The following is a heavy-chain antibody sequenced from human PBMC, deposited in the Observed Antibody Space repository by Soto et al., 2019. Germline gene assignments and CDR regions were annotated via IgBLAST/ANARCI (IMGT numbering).Heavy chain of an antibody. V-gene: IGHV1-18*01. J-gene: IGHJ5*02. CDR3: AREATMVRGVNWFDP. CDR1: GYTFTSYG. CDR2: ISAYNGNT. Sequence: ASVKVSCKASGYTFTSYGISWVRQAPGQGLEWMGWISAYNGNTNYAQKLQGRVTMTTGTSTSTAYMELRSLRSDDTAVYYCAREATMVRGVNWFDPWGQGTLVTVSS. D-gene: IGHD3-10*01.